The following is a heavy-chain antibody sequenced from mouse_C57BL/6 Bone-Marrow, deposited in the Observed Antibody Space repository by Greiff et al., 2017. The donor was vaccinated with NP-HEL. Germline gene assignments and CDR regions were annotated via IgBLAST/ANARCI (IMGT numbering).Heavy chain of an antibody. CDR3: TLWDWFAY. J-gene: IGHJ3*01. CDR1: GFNIKDDY. V-gene: IGHV14-4*01. Sequence: EVQLQQSGAELVRPGASVKLSCTASGFNIKDDYMHWVKQRPEQGLEWIGWIDPENGDTEYASKFQGKAPITADTSSNTAYLQLSSLTSEDTAVYYCTLWDWFAYWGQGTLVTVSA. D-gene: IGHD1-1*02. CDR2: IDPENGDT.